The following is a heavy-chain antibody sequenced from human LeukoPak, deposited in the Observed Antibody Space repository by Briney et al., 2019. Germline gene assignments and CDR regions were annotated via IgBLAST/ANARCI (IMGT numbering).Heavy chain of an antibody. J-gene: IGHJ4*02. CDR2: IYYSGST. D-gene: IGHD4-17*01. V-gene: IGHV4-59*01. CDR1: GGSISSYY. Sequence: SETLSLTCTVSGGSISSYYWSWIRQPPGKGLEWIGYIYYSGSTNYNPSLKSRVTISVDTSNNQFSLKLSSVTAADTAVYYCARDLREAQYGYWGQGTLVTVSS. CDR3: ARDLREAQYGY.